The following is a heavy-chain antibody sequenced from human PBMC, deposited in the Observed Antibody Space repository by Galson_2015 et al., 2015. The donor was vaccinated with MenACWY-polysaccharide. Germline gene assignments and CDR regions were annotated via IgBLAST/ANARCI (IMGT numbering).Heavy chain of an antibody. CDR2: IYPGDSDT. CDR1: GYSFASSW. V-gene: IGHV5-51*03. J-gene: IGHJ4*02. Sequence: QSGAEVTKPGESLTISCKGSGYSFASSWIGWVRQMPGKGLEWMGIIYPGDSDTRYSPSFQGQVTISADKSISTAYLQWSSLKASDTAMYYCARRSQCGGDCYSWNYWGRGTLVTVSS. CDR3: ARRSQCGGDCYSWNY. D-gene: IGHD2-21*02.